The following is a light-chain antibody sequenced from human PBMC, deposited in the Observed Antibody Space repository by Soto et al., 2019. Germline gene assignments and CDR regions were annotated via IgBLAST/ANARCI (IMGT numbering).Light chain of an antibody. V-gene: IGKV1-39*01. Sequence: TQMTQPPSSPSASVGDRVAISSRASQSISSYLNWYQQKPGKAPELLIFAASNLQSGVPSRFSGSGSETDFTLTISSLQPEDFATYSCQQTYSGLWTFGQGTKVDIK. CDR3: QQTYSGLWT. J-gene: IGKJ1*01. CDR1: QSISSY. CDR2: AAS.